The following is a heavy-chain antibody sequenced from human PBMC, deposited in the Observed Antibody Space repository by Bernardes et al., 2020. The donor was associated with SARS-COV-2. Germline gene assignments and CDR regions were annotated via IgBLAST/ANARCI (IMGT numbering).Heavy chain of an antibody. Sequence: SETLSLTCTVSGGSISSGGYYWSWIRQHPGKGLEWIGYIYYSGSTYYNPSLKSRVTISVDTSKNQFSLKLSSVTAEDTAVYYCARASSSWYFSPHPTPPPNNWFDPWGQGTLVTVSS. V-gene: IGHV4-31*03. CDR2: IYYSGST. J-gene: IGHJ5*02. CDR1: GGSISSGGYY. D-gene: IGHD6-13*01. CDR3: ARASSSWYFSPHPTPPPNNWFDP.